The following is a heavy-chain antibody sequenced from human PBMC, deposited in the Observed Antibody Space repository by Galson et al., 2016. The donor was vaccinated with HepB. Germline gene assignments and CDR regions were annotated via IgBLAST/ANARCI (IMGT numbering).Heavy chain of an antibody. CDR3: ARGQPPVASRPVYFDY. V-gene: IGHV4-30-2*01. D-gene: IGHD6-6*01. CDR2: IYLSGNT. J-gene: IGHJ4*02. Sequence: TLSLTCAVSAGAISSTGYSWSWIRQPPGKGLEWIGYIYLSGNTFYHPSLQSRVTLSLARSKDQFSLNLSSVTAADTAVYFWARGQPPVASRPVYFDYWGQGMLVTVSS. CDR1: AGAISSTGYS.